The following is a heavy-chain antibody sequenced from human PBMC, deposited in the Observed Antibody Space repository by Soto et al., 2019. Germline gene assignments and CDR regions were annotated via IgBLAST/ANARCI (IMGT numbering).Heavy chain of an antibody. CDR2: ISYDGSNK. D-gene: IGHD3-10*01. Sequence: QVQLVESGGGVVQPGRSLRLSCAASGFTFSSYGMHWVRQAPGKGLEWVAVISYDGSNKYYADSVKGRFTISRDNSKNTLYLQMNSLRAEDTAVYYCAKDLSPMVRGVSNPNPLDYWGQGTLVTVSS. V-gene: IGHV3-30*18. J-gene: IGHJ4*02. CDR3: AKDLSPMVRGVSNPNPLDY. CDR1: GFTFSSYG.